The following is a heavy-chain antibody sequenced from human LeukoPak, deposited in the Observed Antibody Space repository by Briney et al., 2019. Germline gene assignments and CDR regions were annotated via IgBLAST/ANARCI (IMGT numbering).Heavy chain of an antibody. D-gene: IGHD6-19*01. CDR1: GFTFSSYA. V-gene: IGHV3-30*04. Sequence: GGSLRLSCAASGFTFSSYAMHWVRQAPGKGLEWVAVISYDGSNKYYADSVKGRFTISRDNSKNTLYLQMNSLRAEDTAVYYCARDPYSLLAVGGLFDYWGQGTLVTVSS. J-gene: IGHJ4*02. CDR3: ARDPYSLLAVGGLFDY. CDR2: ISYDGSNK.